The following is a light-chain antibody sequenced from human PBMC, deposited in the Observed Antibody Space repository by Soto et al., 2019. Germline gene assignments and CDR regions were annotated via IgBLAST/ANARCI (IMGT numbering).Light chain of an antibody. CDR1: QSVSSSY. V-gene: IGKV3-20*01. J-gene: IGKJ1*01. Sequence: EIVLTQSPGALSLSPGERATLSCVASQSVSSSYLAWYQQKPGQAPRLLIYGASTRATGIPDRFSGSGSGTDFTLNISRLGPDDFAVYYCQQYGSSPRTCGQGTKVEIK. CDR2: GAS. CDR3: QQYGSSPRT.